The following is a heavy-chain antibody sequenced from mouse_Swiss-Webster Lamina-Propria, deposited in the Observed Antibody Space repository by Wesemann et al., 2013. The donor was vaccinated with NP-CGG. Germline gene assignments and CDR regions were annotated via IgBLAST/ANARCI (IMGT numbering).Heavy chain of an antibody. D-gene: IGHD2-4*01. Sequence: LEWVATISSGGSYTYYPDSVKGRFTISRDNAKNTLYLQMSRLKSEDTAMYYCARGNYDYDGVYYYAMDYWGQGTSVTVSS. CDR3: ARGNYDYDGVYYYAMDY. V-gene: IGHV5-6*01. CDR2: ISSGGSYT. J-gene: IGHJ4*01.